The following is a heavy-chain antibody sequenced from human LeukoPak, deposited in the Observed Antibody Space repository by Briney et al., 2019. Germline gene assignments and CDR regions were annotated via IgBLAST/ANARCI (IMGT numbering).Heavy chain of an antibody. Sequence: GASVKVSCKASGYTFTGFYMHWVRQAPGQGLEWMGWINPNSGGTKYAQKFQGRVTMTRDTSISTAYMEVSRLRSDDTAVYYCARAVDSSSWYYFDYWGQGTLVTVSS. V-gene: IGHV1-2*02. CDR2: INPNSGGT. D-gene: IGHD6-13*01. CDR1: GYTFTGFY. CDR3: ARAVDSSSWYYFDY. J-gene: IGHJ4*02.